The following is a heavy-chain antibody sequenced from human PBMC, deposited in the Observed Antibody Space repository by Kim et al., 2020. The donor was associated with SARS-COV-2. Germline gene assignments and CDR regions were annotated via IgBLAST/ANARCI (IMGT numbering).Heavy chain of an antibody. CDR1: VFTFSSYA. D-gene: IGHD6-19*01. V-gene: IGHV3-23*01. CDR3: AKDPASGWYPAASRYFDF. CDR2: ISGSGGNT. J-gene: IGHJ4*02. Sequence: GGSLRLSCAASVFTFSSYAMSWVRQAPGKGLEWVSAISGSGGNTYYADSVKGRFTVSRDNSKNTLYLQMNSLRAEDTAVYYCAKDPASGWYPAASRYFDFWGQGTLVTVSS.